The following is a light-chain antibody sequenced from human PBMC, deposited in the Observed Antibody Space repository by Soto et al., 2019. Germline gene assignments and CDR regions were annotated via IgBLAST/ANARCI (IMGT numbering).Light chain of an antibody. V-gene: IGKV3-20*01. CDR3: QHYDNTPLT. CDR2: GAS. J-gene: IGKJ4*01. Sequence: EVVLTQAPGTLSLSPGETAVLSCRARQSVNSRDLAWYQQKHGQAPRLLIFGASSRATGIPDGFSGSGSGTDFTLIINRLEAEDFALYYCQHYDNTPLTFGGGTKVEI. CDR1: QSVNSRD.